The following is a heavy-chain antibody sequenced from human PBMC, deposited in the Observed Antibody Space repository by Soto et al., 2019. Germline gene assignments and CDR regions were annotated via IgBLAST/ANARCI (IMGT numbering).Heavy chain of an antibody. Sequence: QVQLVQSGAEVKKPGASVKVSCKASGYTFTSYGISWVRQAPGQGLEWMGWISAYNGNTNYAQKLQGRVTMTTDTSTRTAYMELRSLRSDDTAVYYCARLDIVVVVAATDDYYYYGMDVWGQGTTVTVSS. J-gene: IGHJ6*02. CDR3: ARLDIVVVVAATDDYYYYGMDV. CDR1: GYTFTSYG. V-gene: IGHV1-18*01. D-gene: IGHD2-15*01. CDR2: ISAYNGNT.